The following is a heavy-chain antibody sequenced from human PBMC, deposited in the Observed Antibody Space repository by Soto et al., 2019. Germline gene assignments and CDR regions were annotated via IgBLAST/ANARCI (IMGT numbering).Heavy chain of an antibody. CDR1: GFTFSDYY. CDR3: ARDHHRYSGYDYVDY. D-gene: IGHD5-12*01. J-gene: IGHJ4*02. Sequence: PGGTLRLSCAASGFTFSDYYTSWIRQAPGKGLEWFSYISSSSTYTNYADSVKGRFTISRDNAKNSLYLQMNSLRAEDTAVYYCARDHHRYSGYDYVDYWGQGTLVTVSS. CDR2: ISSSSTYT. V-gene: IGHV3-11*05.